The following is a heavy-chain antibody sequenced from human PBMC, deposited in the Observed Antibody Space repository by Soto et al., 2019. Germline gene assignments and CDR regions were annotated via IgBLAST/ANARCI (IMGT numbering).Heavy chain of an antibody. CDR3: AQGLRLRAAGTLVDY. V-gene: IGHV3-23*01. D-gene: IGHD6-13*01. CDR2: ISGSGGST. J-gene: IGHJ4*02. Sequence: PGGSLRLSCAASGFTFSSYAMSWVRQAPGKGLEWVSAISGSGGSTYYADSVKGRFTISRDNSKNTLYLQMNSLRAEDTAVYYCAQGLRLRAAGTLVDYWGQGTLVTVSS. CDR1: GFTFSSYA.